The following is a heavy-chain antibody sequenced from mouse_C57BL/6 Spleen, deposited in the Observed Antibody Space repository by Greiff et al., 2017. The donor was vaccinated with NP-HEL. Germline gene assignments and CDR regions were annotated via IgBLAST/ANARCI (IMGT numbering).Heavy chain of an antibody. V-gene: IGHV5-9-1*02. CDR1: GFTFSSYP. Sequence: EVKLMESGEGLVKPGGSLKLSCAASGFTFSSYPMSWVRQTPEKRLEWVAYISSGGDYIYYVDTVKGRFTISRDNARNTLYLQMSSLKSEDTAMYYCTRGATTYFDVWGTGTTVTVSS. J-gene: IGHJ1*03. CDR2: ISSGGDYI. D-gene: IGHD3-1*01. CDR3: TRGATTYFDV.